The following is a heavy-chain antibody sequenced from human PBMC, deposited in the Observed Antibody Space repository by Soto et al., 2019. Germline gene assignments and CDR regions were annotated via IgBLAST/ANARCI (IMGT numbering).Heavy chain of an antibody. CDR1: GFTFSSYA. CDR2: ISYDGSNK. D-gene: IGHD2-21*02. J-gene: IGHJ6*02. Sequence: QVQLVESGGGVVQPGRSMRLSCAASGFTFSSYAMHWVRQAPGKGLEWVAVISYDGSNKYYADSVKGRFNISRDNSKNTLYMQMNSLRAEDTAVYYLARGLVTAIPYYYYYGMDVWGQGTTVTVSS. V-gene: IGHV3-30-3*01. CDR3: ARGLVTAIPYYYYYGMDV.